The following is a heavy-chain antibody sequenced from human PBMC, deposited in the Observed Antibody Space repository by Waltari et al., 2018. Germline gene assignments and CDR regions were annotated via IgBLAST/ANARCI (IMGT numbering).Heavy chain of an antibody. J-gene: IGHJ6*02. V-gene: IGHV3-30*18. CDR2: ISNDGSNK. CDR1: GFTVSSYC. D-gene: IGHD1-26*01. CDR3: AKVWVRRGSYSNYYGMDV. Sequence: QVQLVESGGGVVQPGRSLRPSCAASGFTVSSYCMHWVCPAPGKGLEWVAVISNDGSNKYYADSVKGRFTISRDNSKNTLYLQMNSLRAEDTAVYYCAKVWVRRGSYSNYYGMDVWGQGTTVTVSS.